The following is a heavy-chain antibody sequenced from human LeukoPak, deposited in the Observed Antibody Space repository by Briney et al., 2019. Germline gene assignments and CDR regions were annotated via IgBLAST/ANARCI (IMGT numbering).Heavy chain of an antibody. V-gene: IGHV3-21*01. D-gene: IGHD2-2*01. CDR3: AREGNLYCGATSCYDFDY. CDR1: GFTLSRYS. J-gene: IGHJ4*02. CDR2: ISSSSSYI. Sequence: GGSLRLSCAASGFTLSRYSMNWVRQAPGKGLEWVSSISSSSSYIYYGDSVKGRFTISRDNAKNSLYLQINSLRAEDTVVYYGAREGNLYCGATSCYDFDYGGQGTLVTVSS.